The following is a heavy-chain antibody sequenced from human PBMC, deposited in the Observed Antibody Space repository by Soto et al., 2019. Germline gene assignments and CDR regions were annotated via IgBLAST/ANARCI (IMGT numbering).Heavy chain of an antibody. Sequence: QVRLVQSGAEVKRPGASVTLSCRATGYTFGIHYIHWVRQAPGQGLEWMGIINPSVGTTSYAQRFQGRVTLPRDTSTTTVFMDLSGLTSQDTATYYCARDLLHPGEPNGYCSGGACNFPPGGMDVWGQGTTVTVS. J-gene: IGHJ6*02. V-gene: IGHV1-46*01. D-gene: IGHD2-15*01. CDR3: ARDLLHPGEPNGYCSGGACNFPPGGMDV. CDR1: GYTFGIHY. CDR2: INPSVGTT.